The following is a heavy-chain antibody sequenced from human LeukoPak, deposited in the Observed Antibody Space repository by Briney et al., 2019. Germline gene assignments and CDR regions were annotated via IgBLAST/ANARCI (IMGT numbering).Heavy chain of an antibody. CDR1: GFTVSSDY. D-gene: IGHD6-13*01. V-gene: IGHV3-66*01. Sequence: GGSLRLSGAASGFTVSSDYMSWVRQAPGKGLEWASVIYRDGSTYYADSVKGRFTISRDNSRNTLYLQMNSLRAEDRAVYYCVSDGFRNNWYGRALDYWGQGTLVTVSS. CDR2: IYRDGST. CDR3: VSDGFRNNWYGRALDY. J-gene: IGHJ4*02.